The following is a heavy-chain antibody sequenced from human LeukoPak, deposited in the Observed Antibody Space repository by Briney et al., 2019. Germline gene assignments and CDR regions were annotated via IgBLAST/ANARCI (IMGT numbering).Heavy chain of an antibody. D-gene: IGHD1-1*01. CDR3: ARAHGKTKRIDY. CDR1: GGSISSGGYY. Sequence: SQTLSLTCTVSGGSISSGGYYWSWIRQHPGKGLEWIGYIYYSGSTYYNPSLKSRVTISVDTSKNQFSLKLSSVTAADTAVYYCARAHGKTKRIDYWGQGTLVTVSS. V-gene: IGHV4-31*03. J-gene: IGHJ4*02. CDR2: IYYSGST.